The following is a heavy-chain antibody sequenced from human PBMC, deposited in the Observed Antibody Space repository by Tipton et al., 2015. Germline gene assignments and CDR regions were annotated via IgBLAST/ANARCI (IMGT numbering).Heavy chain of an antibody. CDR1: GDSGSSNTAT. CDR3: ASRARDAVLVI. CDR2: TYYRSKWYN. J-gene: IGHJ3*02. V-gene: IGHV6-1*01. D-gene: IGHD2-8*01. Sequence: GLVKPSQTLSLTCGISGDSGSSNTATWNWIRQSPSRGLEWLGRTYYRSKWYNDYAESVKGRITINADTSKNQFSLQLNSVTPECPALYSCASRARDAVLVIWGRGTVAPASS.